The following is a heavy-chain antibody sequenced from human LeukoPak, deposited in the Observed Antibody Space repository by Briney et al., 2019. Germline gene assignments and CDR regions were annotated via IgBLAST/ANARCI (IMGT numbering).Heavy chain of an antibody. V-gene: IGHV1-46*01. J-gene: IGHJ5*02. CDR2: INPSGGST. CDR3: ARVARANCSSTSCYVLSNWFDP. CDR1: GYTFTSYY. Sequence: GASVKVSCKASGYTFTSYYMHWVRQAPGQGLEWMGIINPSGGSTSYAQKFQGRVTMTRDMSTSTAYMELRSLRSDDTAVYYCARVARANCSSTSCYVLSNWFDPWGQGTLVTVSS. D-gene: IGHD2-2*01.